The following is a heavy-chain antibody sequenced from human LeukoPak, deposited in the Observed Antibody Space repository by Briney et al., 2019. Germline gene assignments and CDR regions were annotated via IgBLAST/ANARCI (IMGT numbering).Heavy chain of an antibody. Sequence: GGSLRLSCAASGFTFSTYAMSWVRQAAGKGLEWVSGISGSGGSTYYADSAKGRFTISRDNSKNTLYLQMNSLRAEDTSVYYCAKDRDHSGYNPEGFDYWGQGTLVIVSS. V-gene: IGHV3-23*01. J-gene: IGHJ4*02. CDR3: AKDRDHSGYNPEGFDY. D-gene: IGHD3-22*01. CDR2: ISGSGGST. CDR1: GFTFSTYA.